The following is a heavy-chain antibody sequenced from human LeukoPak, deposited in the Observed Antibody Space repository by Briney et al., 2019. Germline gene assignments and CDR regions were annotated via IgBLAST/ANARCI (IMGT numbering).Heavy chain of an antibody. D-gene: IGHD6-13*01. CDR1: GFTFSSYA. Sequence: GGSLRLSCAASGFTFSSYAMSWVRQAPGKGLEWVSAISGSGGSTYYADSVKGRSTISRDNSKNTLYLQMNSLRAEDTAVYYCAKDELANYYFDYWGQGTLVTVSS. CDR3: AKDELANYYFDY. CDR2: ISGSGGST. J-gene: IGHJ4*02. V-gene: IGHV3-23*01.